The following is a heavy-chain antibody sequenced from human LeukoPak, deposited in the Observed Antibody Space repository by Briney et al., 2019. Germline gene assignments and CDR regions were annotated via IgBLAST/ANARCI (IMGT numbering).Heavy chain of an antibody. D-gene: IGHD5-24*01. Sequence: GGSLRLSCAASGFTFSDYYMTWVRQAPGKGLEWVSYISNDGNTIYYADSVKGRFTISRGNAKNSLYLQMNSLRAEDTAVYYCARVSVLQGDNWFDPWGQGTLVTVSS. V-gene: IGHV3-11*04. CDR1: GFTFSDYY. CDR2: ISNDGNTI. CDR3: ARVSVLQGDNWFDP. J-gene: IGHJ5*02.